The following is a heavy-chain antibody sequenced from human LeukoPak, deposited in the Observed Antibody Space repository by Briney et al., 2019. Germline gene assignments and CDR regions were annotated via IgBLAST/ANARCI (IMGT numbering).Heavy chain of an antibody. CDR2: IYYSGST. CDR3: ARDVSYDSSGYYLSWYFDL. V-gene: IGHV4-59*01. D-gene: IGHD3-22*01. Sequence: PSETLSLTCTVSGGSISSYYWSWIRQPPGKGLEWIGYIYYSGSTNYNPSLKSRVTISVDTSKNQFSLKLSSVTAADTAVYYCARDVSYDSSGYYLSWYFDLWGRGTLVTVSS. J-gene: IGHJ2*01. CDR1: GGSISSYY.